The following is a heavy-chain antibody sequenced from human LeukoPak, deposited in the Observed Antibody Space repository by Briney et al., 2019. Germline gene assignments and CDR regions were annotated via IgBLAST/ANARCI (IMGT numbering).Heavy chain of an antibody. Sequence: PGGSLRLSCAASGFTSSSYWMHWVRQAPGKGLVWVSRINTDGSSTSYADSVKGRFTISRDNAKNTLYLQMNSLRAEDTAVYYCARDDYYDSSGNFDYWGQGTLVAVSS. V-gene: IGHV3-74*01. D-gene: IGHD3-22*01. CDR2: INTDGSST. CDR1: GFTSSSYW. CDR3: ARDDYYDSSGNFDY. J-gene: IGHJ4*02.